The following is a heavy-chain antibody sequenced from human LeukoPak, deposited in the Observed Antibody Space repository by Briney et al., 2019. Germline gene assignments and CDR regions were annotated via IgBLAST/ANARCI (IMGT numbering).Heavy chain of an antibody. V-gene: IGHV4-39*07. D-gene: IGHD3-10*01. CDR2: IYYSGNT. CDR3: ARRPRITMVRGVIIPFDY. J-gene: IGHJ4*02. CDR1: GGSISNYY. Sequence: SETLSLTCTVSGGSISNYYWGWIRQAPGKGLEWIGSIYYSGNTYYNSSLKSRVTISVDTSKNQFSLKLSSVTAADTAVYYCARRPRITMVRGVIIPFDYWGQGTLVTVSS.